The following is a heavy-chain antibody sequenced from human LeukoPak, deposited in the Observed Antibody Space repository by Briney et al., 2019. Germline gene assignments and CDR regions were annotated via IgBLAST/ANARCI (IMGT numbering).Heavy chain of an antibody. Sequence: SETLSLTCSVSGGSVSSYYWTWIRQPPGKGLEWIGYIYYTGSTNYNPSLKSRVTISLDTSKNQFSLKLSSVTAADTAVYYCTRAQYGYAFDYWGQGPLVTVSS. CDR2: IYYTGST. V-gene: IGHV4-59*02. D-gene: IGHD5-12*01. J-gene: IGHJ4*02. CDR1: GGSVSSYY. CDR3: TRAQYGYAFDY.